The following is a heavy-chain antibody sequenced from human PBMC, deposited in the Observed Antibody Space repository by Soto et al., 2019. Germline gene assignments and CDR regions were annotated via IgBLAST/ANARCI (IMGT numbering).Heavy chain of an antibody. CDR1: GDGVSSNIAT. Sequence: SQSLALTCGAAGDGVSSNIATWYGIRQSQKRGLEWLGRTYYRSKWYNDYAVSMKSRITINPDTSKNHFSLQLNSVTPEDTAVYYCARDFVVGGATINYRVGMAVSGRGTTDTGS. CDR2: TYYRSKWYN. D-gene: IGHD4-4*01. J-gene: IGHJ6*02. V-gene: IGHV6-1*01. CDR3: ARDFVVGGATINYRVGMAV.